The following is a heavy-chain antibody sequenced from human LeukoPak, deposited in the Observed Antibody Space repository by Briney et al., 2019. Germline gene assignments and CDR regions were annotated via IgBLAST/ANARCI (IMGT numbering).Heavy chain of an antibody. V-gene: IGHV3-74*01. CDR3: AKDHGDGYNRGYFDY. D-gene: IGHD5-24*01. CDR2: INSDGSTT. Sequence: GGSLRLSCAASGFTFSSYWMHWVRQAPGKGLVWVSRINSDGSTTTYADSVKGRFTISRDNAKNSLYLQIHSLRAEDTAVYYCAKDHGDGYNRGYFDYWGQGTLVTASS. J-gene: IGHJ4*02. CDR1: GFTFSSYW.